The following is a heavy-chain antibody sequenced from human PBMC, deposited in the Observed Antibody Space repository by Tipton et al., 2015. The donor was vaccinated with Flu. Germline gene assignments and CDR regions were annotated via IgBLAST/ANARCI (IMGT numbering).Heavy chain of an antibody. CDR3: ARRDFSNYVSDPKNWFDR. Sequence: LRLSCTVSDDSITSYYWSWIRQPPGKGLEWIGYIYDTVTSNYNPSLKSRVTISVDTSKNQFSLEMRSVTAADMALYYCARRDFSNYVSDPKNWFDRWGQGILVTVFS. CDR1: DDSITSYY. V-gene: IGHV4-59*08. CDR2: IYDTVTS. J-gene: IGHJ5*02. D-gene: IGHD4-11*01.